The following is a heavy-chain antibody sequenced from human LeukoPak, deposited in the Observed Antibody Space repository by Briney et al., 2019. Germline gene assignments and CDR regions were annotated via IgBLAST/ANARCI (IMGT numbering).Heavy chain of an antibody. Sequence: HPGGSLRLSCAASGFTFSSYAMSWVRQAPGKGLEWVSAISGSGGSTYYADSVKGRFTISRDNSKNTLYLQMNSLRAEDTAVYYCAKDPHAQNYYDSSRSLDFFDYWGQGTLVTVSS. CDR3: AKDPHAQNYYDSSRSLDFFDY. CDR1: GFTFSSYA. D-gene: IGHD3-22*01. J-gene: IGHJ4*02. V-gene: IGHV3-23*01. CDR2: ISGSGGST.